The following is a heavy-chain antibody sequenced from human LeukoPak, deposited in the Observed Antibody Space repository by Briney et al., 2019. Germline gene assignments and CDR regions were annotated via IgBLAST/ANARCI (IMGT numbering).Heavy chain of an antibody. CDR2: ISSSRSYI. V-gene: IGHV3-21*01. J-gene: IGHJ3*02. CDR1: GFTFSSYS. CDR3: ARDRWSEEMDYGADDAFDI. D-gene: IGHD4-17*01. Sequence: GGSLRLSCAASGFTFSSYSMNWVRQAPGKGLEWVSSISSSRSYIYYADSVKGRFTISRDNAKNSLYLQMNSLRAEDTAVYYCARDRWSEEMDYGADDAFDIWGQGTMVTVSS.